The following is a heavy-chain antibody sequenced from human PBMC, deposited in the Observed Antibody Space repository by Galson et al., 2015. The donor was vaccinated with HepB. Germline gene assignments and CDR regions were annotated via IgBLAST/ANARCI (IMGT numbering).Heavy chain of an antibody. J-gene: IGHJ2*01. D-gene: IGHD3-3*01. CDR1: GFTFNRYW. CDR2: IKHDGTEK. CDR3: ARGLYEFWKRYYYFAL. V-gene: IGHV3-7*03. Sequence: SLRLSCAASGFTFNRYWMYWVRQAPGKGLEWVANIKHDGTEKYSVDSVKGRFTVSRDNAKNSLYLQMNSLRAEDTAVYYCARGLYEFWKRYYYFALWGRGTQVTVSS.